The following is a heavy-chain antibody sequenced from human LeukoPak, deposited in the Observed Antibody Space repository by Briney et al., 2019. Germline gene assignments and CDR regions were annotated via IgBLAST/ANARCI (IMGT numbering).Heavy chain of an antibody. CDR3: AREVDYGSGSYADY. V-gene: IGHV3-33*01. D-gene: IGHD3-10*01. Sequence: GRSLRLSCAASGFTFSSYGMDWVRQAPGKGLEWVAVIWYDGSNKYYADSVKGRFTISRDNSKNTLYLQMNSLRAEDTAVYYCAREVDYGSGSYADYWGQGTLVTVSS. J-gene: IGHJ4*02. CDR2: IWYDGSNK. CDR1: GFTFSSYG.